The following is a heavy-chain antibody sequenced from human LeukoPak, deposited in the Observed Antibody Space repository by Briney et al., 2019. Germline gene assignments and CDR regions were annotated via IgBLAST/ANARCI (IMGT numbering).Heavy chain of an antibody. J-gene: IGHJ4*02. CDR3: AKDHGYYDSSGYYY. CDR1: GFTFSSYA. D-gene: IGHD3-22*01. Sequence: GGSLRLSCAASGFTFSSYAMSWVRQAPGEGLEWVSAISGSGGSTYYADSVKGRFTISRDNSKNTLYLQMNSLRAEHTAVYYCAKDHGYYDSSGYYYWGQGTLVTVSS. CDR2: ISGSGGST. V-gene: IGHV3-23*01.